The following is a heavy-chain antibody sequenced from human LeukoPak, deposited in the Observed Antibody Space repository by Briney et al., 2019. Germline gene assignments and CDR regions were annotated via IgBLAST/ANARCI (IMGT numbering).Heavy chain of an antibody. V-gene: IGHV1-46*01. J-gene: IGHJ6*02. D-gene: IGHD5-24*01. CDR3: AREMATIVKDYYYYGMDV. Sequence: ASVTVSFKASGYTFTRYYMHWVGQAAGQGLEGMGVINPSGGSTSYPQKFQCRVTMTRDTSTSTVYMELSSLRSEDTAVYYCAREMATIVKDYYYYGMDVWGQGTTVTVSS. CDR1: GYTFTRYY. CDR2: INPSGGST.